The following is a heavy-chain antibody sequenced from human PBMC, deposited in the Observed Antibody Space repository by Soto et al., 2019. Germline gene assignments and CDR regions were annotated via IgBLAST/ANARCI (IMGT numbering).Heavy chain of an antibody. D-gene: IGHD3-10*01. CDR3: ARVDPRGVAVVRDY. J-gene: IGHJ4*02. V-gene: IGHV1-18*01. CDR2: ISGFNGQT. Sequence: ASVKVSCKASGNTFASHGFSWVRQAPGQGLEWMGWISGFNGQTNYALKFQGRVTLTTDASTSTAYMELRSLRSDDTAVYFCARVDPRGVAVVRDYWGQGTLVPVPS. CDR1: GNTFASHG.